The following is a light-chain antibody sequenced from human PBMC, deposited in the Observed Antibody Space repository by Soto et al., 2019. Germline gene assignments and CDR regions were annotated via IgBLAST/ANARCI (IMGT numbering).Light chain of an antibody. CDR2: SAY. CDR3: QQRYSWLRV. J-gene: IGKJ1*01. Sequence: EVVVTQSPDTLSLSPGETATLYCRASQSVSSSVAWYQHKPGQSPRLVVYSAYKRSSGVPARFSGSGSGTDYTLTISGLESDDFALYYCQQRYSWLRVFGPGTRVEVK. V-gene: IGKV3-11*01. CDR1: QSVSSS.